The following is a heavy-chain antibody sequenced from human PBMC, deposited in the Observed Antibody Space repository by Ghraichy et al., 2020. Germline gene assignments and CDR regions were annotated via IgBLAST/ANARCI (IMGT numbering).Heavy chain of an antibody. CDR3: AKCQYQLLYRSPYGMEV. CDR1: GFTFSSYA. D-gene: IGHD2-2*02. J-gene: IGHJ6*01. CDR2: ISGNDGNT. Sequence: GGSLRLSCAASGFTFSSYAMSWVRQAPGKGLEWVAAISGNDGNTYYADSVKGRFTISRDNSKNTLYLQMNSLRAEDTAVYYCAKCQYQLLYRSPYGMEVWGQGSTVTVS. V-gene: IGHV3-23*01.